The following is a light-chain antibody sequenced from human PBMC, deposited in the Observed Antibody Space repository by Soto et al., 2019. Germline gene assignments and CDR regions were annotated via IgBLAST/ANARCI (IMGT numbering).Light chain of an antibody. Sequence: DIQMTHSPSSLSAAVGDRVTITCRASRIIDTYVDWYQQKPGKAPDLLIYLASTLQVGVPSRFSGSGSGTDFSLIIRCLQPEDFATYYCKHSYNTPITFGQGTR. V-gene: IGKV1-39*01. CDR3: KHSYNTPIT. J-gene: IGKJ5*01. CDR1: RIIDTY. CDR2: LAS.